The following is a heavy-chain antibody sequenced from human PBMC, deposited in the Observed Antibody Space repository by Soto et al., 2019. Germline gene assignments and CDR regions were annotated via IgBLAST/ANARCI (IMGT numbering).Heavy chain of an antibody. Sequence: GGSLRLSCAASGFTFSSYAMSWVRQAPGKGLEWVSAISGSGGSTYYADSVKGRFTISRDNSKNTLYLQMNSLRAEDTAVYYCAKTRGDFWSDKTDYWGQGTLVTAPQ. J-gene: IGHJ4*02. D-gene: IGHD3-3*01. V-gene: IGHV3-23*01. CDR1: GFTFSSYA. CDR2: ISGSGGST. CDR3: AKTRGDFWSDKTDY.